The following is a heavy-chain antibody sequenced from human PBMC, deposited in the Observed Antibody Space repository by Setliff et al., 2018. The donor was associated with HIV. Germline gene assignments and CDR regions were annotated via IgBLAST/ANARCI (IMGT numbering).Heavy chain of an antibody. J-gene: IGHJ4*02. Sequence: RASVKVSCKASGYTFTGYYMHWVRQAPGRGLEWMGRIDPNSGGTKYAQKFQGRVTMTRDTSISTAYMELSRLISDDTAVYYCARESRDIVATSPLDYWGQGTLVTVSS. CDR2: IDPNSGGT. V-gene: IGHV1-2*06. CDR3: ARESRDIVATSPLDY. D-gene: IGHD5-12*01. CDR1: GYTFTGYY.